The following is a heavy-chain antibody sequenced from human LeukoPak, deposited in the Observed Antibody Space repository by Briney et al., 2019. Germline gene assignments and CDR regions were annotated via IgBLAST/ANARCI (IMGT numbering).Heavy chain of an antibody. V-gene: IGHV5-51*01. Sequence: GESLKISCKGSGYSFTSYWIGWVRQMPGKGLEWMGIIYPGDSDTRYSPSFQGQVTISADKSISTAYLQWSSLKASDTATYYCARRAQYNWMGVDYWGQGTLVTVSS. J-gene: IGHJ4*02. CDR1: GYSFTSYW. D-gene: IGHD1-20*01. CDR3: ARRAQYNWMGVDY. CDR2: IYPGDSDT.